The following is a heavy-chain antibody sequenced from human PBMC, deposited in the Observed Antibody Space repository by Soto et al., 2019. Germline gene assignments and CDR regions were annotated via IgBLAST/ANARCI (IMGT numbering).Heavy chain of an antibody. J-gene: IGHJ4*02. CDR2: IPSSRSAT. V-gene: IGHV3-11*01. CDR1: GFTFSDYY. Sequence: QVQLVESEGGLVKPGGSLRLSCAASGFTFSDYYMTWIRQAPGKGLEWVSSIPSSRSATYYADSVKGRFTISRDNAKNSLSLQMNSLRAEDTAFYYCATVGANKVWSIAARAKGYYFDYWGQGALVTVSS. D-gene: IGHD6-6*01. CDR3: ATVGANKVWSIAARAKGYYFDY.